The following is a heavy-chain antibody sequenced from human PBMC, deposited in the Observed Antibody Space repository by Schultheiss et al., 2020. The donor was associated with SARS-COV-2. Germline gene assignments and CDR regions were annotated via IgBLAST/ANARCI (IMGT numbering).Heavy chain of an antibody. CDR1: GYTFTSYG. Sequence: ASVKVSCKASGYTFTSYGISWVRQAPGQGLEWMGWISAYNGNTNYAQKLQGRVTMTTDTSTSTAYMELRSLRSDDTAVYYCAREGHYDTSDNWFDPWGQGTLVTVSS. CDR2: ISAYNGNT. J-gene: IGHJ5*02. V-gene: IGHV1-18*01. CDR3: AREGHYDTSDNWFDP. D-gene: IGHD3-22*01.